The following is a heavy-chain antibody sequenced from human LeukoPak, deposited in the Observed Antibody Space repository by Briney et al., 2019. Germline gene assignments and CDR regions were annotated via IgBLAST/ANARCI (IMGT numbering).Heavy chain of an antibody. V-gene: IGHV7-4-1*02. Sequence: ASVKVSCKASGYTFTSYAMNWVRQAPGQGLEWMGWINTNTGNPTYAQGFTGRFVFSLDTSVSTAYLQISSLKAEDTAVYYCARDLGYYGDLQGLLGCFDIWGQGTKVTLPS. D-gene: IGHD4-17*01. CDR1: GYTFTSYA. CDR3: ARDLGYYGDLQGLLGCFDI. J-gene: IGHJ3*02. CDR2: INTNTGNP.